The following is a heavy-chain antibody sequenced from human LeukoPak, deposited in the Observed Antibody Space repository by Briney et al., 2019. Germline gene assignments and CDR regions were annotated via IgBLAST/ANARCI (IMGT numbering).Heavy chain of an antibody. Sequence: PSQTLSLTCTVSGGSISSGGYYWSWIRQPPGKGLEWIGYIYYSGSTYYNPSLKSRVTISVDTSKNQFSLKLSSVTAADTAVYYCARVHEWFGESTHIDYWGQGTLVTVSS. J-gene: IGHJ4*02. CDR2: IYYSGST. V-gene: IGHV4-30-4*08. CDR3: ARVHEWFGESTHIDY. D-gene: IGHD3-10*01. CDR1: GGSISSGGYY.